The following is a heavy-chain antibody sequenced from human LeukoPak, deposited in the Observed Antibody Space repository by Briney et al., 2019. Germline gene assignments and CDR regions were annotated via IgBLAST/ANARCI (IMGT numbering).Heavy chain of an antibody. J-gene: IGHJ3*02. CDR1: GFTFSFYA. CDR3: ARVRDYYDSSGYRDAFDI. D-gene: IGHD3-22*01. CDR2: ISSSGDIS. Sequence: GGSLRLSCAASGFTFSFYAMSWVRQTPGKGLEWVSSISSSGDISYYTDPVRGRFTISRDNSKNTLYLQMNSLRAEDTALYYCARVRDYYDSSGYRDAFDIWGQGTMVTVSS. V-gene: IGHV3-23*01.